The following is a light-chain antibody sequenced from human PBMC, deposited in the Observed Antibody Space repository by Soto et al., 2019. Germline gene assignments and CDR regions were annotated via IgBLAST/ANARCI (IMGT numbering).Light chain of an antibody. CDR2: DAS. CDR1: RSVSSY. V-gene: IGKV3-11*01. Sequence: EIVLTQSPATLSLSPGERATLSCRSSRSVSSYLAWYQQKPGQAPRLLIYDASNRATGIPARFSGSGSGTDFTLTLSSLEPEDFAVYYCQQRSNWPGTFGQGTKVDI. CDR3: QQRSNWPGT. J-gene: IGKJ1*01.